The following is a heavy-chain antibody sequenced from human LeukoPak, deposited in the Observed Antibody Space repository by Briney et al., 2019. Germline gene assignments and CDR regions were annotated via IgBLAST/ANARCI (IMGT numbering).Heavy chain of an antibody. D-gene: IGHD3-10*01. CDR3: ARGSGAPSMVRGVSFDY. J-gene: IGHJ4*02. CDR2: ISYDGSNK. V-gene: IGHV3-30*03. Sequence: GRSLRLSCAASGFTFSSYGMHWVRQAPGKGLEWVAVISYDGSNKYYVDSVKGRFTISRDNSKNTLYLQMNSLRAEDTAVYYCARGSGAPSMVRGVSFDYWGQGTLVTVSS. CDR1: GFTFSSYG.